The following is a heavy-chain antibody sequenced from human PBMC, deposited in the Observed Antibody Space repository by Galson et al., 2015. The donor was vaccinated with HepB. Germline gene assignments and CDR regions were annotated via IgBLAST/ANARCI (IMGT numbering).Heavy chain of an antibody. CDR3: AKEAAPGSGSRYFDD. CDR2: ISDSGDST. J-gene: IGHJ4*02. CDR1: GFTFSNYA. D-gene: IGHD6-19*01. V-gene: IGHV3-23*01. Sequence: SLRLSCAASGFTFSNYAITWVRQAPGQGLEWVSAISDSGDSTYYADSVRGQFTISRDNSKNTPYLQMNGLTADDTAVYFCAKEAAPGSGSRYFDDWGQGTLVTVSS.